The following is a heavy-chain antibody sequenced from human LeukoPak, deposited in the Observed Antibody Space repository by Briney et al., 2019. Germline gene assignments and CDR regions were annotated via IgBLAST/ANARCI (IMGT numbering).Heavy chain of an antibody. J-gene: IGHJ5*02. Sequence: PSETLSLTCAVYGGSFSGYYWRWIRQPPGKGLEWSGEINHSGSTNYNASLKSRVTISVDTSKNQFSLRLSSVTAADTAVYYCAPRGDIEHSYGYGKWFDPWGQGTRVTVSS. V-gene: IGHV4-34*01. CDR3: APRGDIEHSYGYGKWFDP. D-gene: IGHD5-18*01. CDR2: INHSGST. CDR1: GGSFSGYY.